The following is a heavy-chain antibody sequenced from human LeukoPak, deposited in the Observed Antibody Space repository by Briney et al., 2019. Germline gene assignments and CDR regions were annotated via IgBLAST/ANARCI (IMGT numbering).Heavy chain of an antibody. D-gene: IGHD3-10*01. CDR3: ARLWSGVHPPDY. CDR2: IYYSGST. J-gene: IGHJ4*02. V-gene: IGHV4-39*01. CDR1: RGSISSDSYY. Sequence: SETLSLTCTVSRGSISSDSYYWGWIRQPPGKGLEWIGSIYYSGSTYYNPSLKSRVTISVDTSKKQFSLKLSSVTAADTAVYYCARLWSGVHPPDYWGQGTLVIVSS.